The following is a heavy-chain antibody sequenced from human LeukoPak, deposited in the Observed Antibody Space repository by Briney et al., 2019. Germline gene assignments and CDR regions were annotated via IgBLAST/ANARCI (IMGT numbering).Heavy chain of an antibody. J-gene: IGHJ4*02. CDR2: ISYDGSNK. Sequence: GGSLRLSCAASGFTFSTYAMHWVRQAPGKGLEWVAVISYDGSNKYYADSVKGRFTISRDNSKNTLYLQMNSLRAEDTVVYYCARDPVNYDFWSGYYYYWGQGTLVTVSS. CDR1: GFTFSTYA. V-gene: IGHV3-30*01. D-gene: IGHD3-3*01. CDR3: ARDPVNYDFWSGYYYY.